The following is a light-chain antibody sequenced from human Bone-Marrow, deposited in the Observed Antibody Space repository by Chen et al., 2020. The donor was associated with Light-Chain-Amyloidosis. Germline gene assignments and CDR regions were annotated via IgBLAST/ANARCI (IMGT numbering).Light chain of an antibody. CDR1: QTISSNY. J-gene: IGKJ4*01. CDR3: QQYGTSPLT. V-gene: IGKV3-20*01. Sequence: EVVFTQSPVPLALSPGEGANLSCRASQTISSNYLTWYQQRFGQAPSLLLYGSSSRATGIPDRFTGSGSGTDFTLTINRLKPEDFAMYYCQQYGTSPLTFGGGTKVEIK. CDR2: GSS.